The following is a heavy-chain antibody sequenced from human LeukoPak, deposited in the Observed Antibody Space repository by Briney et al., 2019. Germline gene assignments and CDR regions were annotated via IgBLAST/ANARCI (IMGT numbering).Heavy chain of an antibody. J-gene: IGHJ4*02. CDR1: GFTFRNCA. V-gene: IGHV3-23*01. Sequence: PGGSLRLSCAASGFTFRNCAMSWVRQAPGKGLEWVSGISGTGYNTYYVDSVKGRFTISRDNSKNMLYLQMNSLGAEDTAVYYCAKHVSGSLFYFDYWGQRTLVTVSS. D-gene: IGHD3-10*01. CDR2: ISGTGYNT. CDR3: AKHVSGSLFYFDY.